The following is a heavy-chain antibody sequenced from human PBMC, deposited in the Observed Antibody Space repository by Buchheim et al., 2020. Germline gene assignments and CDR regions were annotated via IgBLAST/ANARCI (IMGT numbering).Heavy chain of an antibody. CDR3: ARDEGRKTYVRGFDS. Sequence: EVQLVESGGGLLQPGGSLRLSCVASGFTLNSYWMYWVRQAPGKGLVCVSRISSDGRNIYYADSVKGRFTISRDDANNTLYLQMNSLTAADTADNYGARDEGRKTYVRGFDSWGQGAL. J-gene: IGHJ4*03. CDR1: GFTLNSYW. CDR2: ISSDGRNI. D-gene: IGHD3-10*02. V-gene: IGHV3-74*01.